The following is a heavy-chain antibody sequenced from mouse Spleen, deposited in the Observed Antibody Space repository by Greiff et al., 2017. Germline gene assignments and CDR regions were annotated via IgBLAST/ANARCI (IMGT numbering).Heavy chain of an antibody. D-gene: IGHD2-1*01. CDR3: ARGKDYGNYWFAY. V-gene: IGHV1-26*01. CDR2: INPNNGGT. J-gene: IGHJ3*01. CDR1: GYTFTDYY. Sequence: EVQLQQSGPELVKPGASVKISCKASGYTFTDYYMNWVKQSHGKSLEWIGDINPNNGGTSYNQKFKGKATLTVDKSSSTAYMELRSLTSEDSAVYYCARGKDYGNYWFAYWGQGTLVTVSA.